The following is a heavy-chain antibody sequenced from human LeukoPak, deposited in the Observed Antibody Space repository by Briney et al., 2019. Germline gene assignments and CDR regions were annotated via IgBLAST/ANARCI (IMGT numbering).Heavy chain of an antibody. CDR3: AKARYFDWLLPYCFDY. Sequence: GGSLRLSCAASGFTFSSYAMSWVRQAPGKGLEWVSAISGSGGSTYYADSVKGRFTISRDNSKNTLYLQMNSLRAEDTAVYYCAKARYFDWLLPYCFDYWGQGTLVTVSS. CDR1: GFTFSSYA. CDR2: ISGSGGST. D-gene: IGHD3-9*01. J-gene: IGHJ4*02. V-gene: IGHV3-23*01.